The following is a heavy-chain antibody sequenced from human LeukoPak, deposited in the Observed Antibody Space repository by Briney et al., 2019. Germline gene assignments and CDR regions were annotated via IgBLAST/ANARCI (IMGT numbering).Heavy chain of an antibody. Sequence: GASVKVSCKASGGTFSSYAISWVRQAPGQGLEWMGGIIPIFGTANYAQKFQGRVTITADESTSTAYMELSSLRSEDTAVYYCARELDYGDQCYFDYWGQGTLVTVSS. CDR1: GGTFSSYA. CDR2: IIPIFGTA. CDR3: ARELDYGDQCYFDY. J-gene: IGHJ4*02. D-gene: IGHD4-17*01. V-gene: IGHV1-69*01.